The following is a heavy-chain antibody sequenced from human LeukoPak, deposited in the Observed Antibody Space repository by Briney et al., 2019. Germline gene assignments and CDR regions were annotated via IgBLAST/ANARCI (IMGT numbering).Heavy chain of an antibody. D-gene: IGHD3-22*01. V-gene: IGHV4-34*01. Sequence: PSETLSLTCAVYGGSFSGYYWSWIRQPPGKGLEWIGEINHSGSTNYNPSLKSRVTISVDTSTNQFSLKLSSVTAADTAVYYCARGSDSSGYSNFDYWGQGTLVTVSS. J-gene: IGHJ4*02. CDR1: GGSFSGYY. CDR3: ARGSDSSGYSNFDY. CDR2: INHSGST.